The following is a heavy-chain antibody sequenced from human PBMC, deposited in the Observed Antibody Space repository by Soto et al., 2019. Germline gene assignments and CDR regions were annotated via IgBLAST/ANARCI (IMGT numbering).Heavy chain of an antibody. CDR1: GFTFITYG. V-gene: IGHV3-33*01. Sequence: QVQLVASGGGVVQPGRSLRLSCATSGFTFITYGMHWVRQAPGKGLEWVAVIWFDGSNKYFADSVKGRFTISRDNSKNTLYLQMNSLRAEDTAVYYCARGYSSGWYGYYGMDVWGQGTTVTVSS. J-gene: IGHJ6*02. CDR2: IWFDGSNK. CDR3: ARGYSSGWYGYYGMDV. D-gene: IGHD6-19*01.